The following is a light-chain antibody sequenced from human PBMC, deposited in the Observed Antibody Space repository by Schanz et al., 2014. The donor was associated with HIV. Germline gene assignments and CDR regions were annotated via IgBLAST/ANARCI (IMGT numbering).Light chain of an antibody. CDR1: SSDVGNYLL. V-gene: IGLV2-23*02. CDR2: EVN. Sequence: QSALTQPASVSGSPGQSITISCTGTSSDVGNYLLLSWYPQHPGKAPKLMIYEVNKRPSGVSNRFLGSKSGNTASLTISGLQAEDEAEYYCSSYAGSSTLVFGGGTKLTVL. CDR3: SSYAGSSTLV. J-gene: IGLJ2*01.